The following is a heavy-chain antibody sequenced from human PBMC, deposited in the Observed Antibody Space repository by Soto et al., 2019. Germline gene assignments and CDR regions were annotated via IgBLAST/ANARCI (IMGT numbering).Heavy chain of an antibody. D-gene: IGHD2-2*01. V-gene: IGHV1-2*02. Sequence: ASVKASCKPPGYTFPGYYIHWVRQAPGHGLKWMGWINPNSGGTNYAQKFQGRVTMTRDTSISTTYMELSTLKSDDTAGHCCARDLTPHGSNARSAFDIWGPGTMVTVSS. CDR1: GYTFPGYY. CDR2: INPNSGGT. CDR3: ARDLTPHGSNARSAFDI. J-gene: IGHJ3*02.